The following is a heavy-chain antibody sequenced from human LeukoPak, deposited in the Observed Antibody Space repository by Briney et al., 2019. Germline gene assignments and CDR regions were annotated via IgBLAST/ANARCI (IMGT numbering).Heavy chain of an antibody. CDR1: GYSFTNYW. CDR2: IYPGDSDT. D-gene: IGHD6-19*01. J-gene: IGHJ4*02. Sequence: GESLKISCKGSGYSFTNYWIGWVRQMPGKGLEWMGIIYPGDSDTRYSPSFQGQVTISADKSISTAYLQGSSLKASDTAMYYCARQTDIAVAGIDYWGQGTLVTVSS. CDR3: ARQTDIAVAGIDY. V-gene: IGHV5-51*01.